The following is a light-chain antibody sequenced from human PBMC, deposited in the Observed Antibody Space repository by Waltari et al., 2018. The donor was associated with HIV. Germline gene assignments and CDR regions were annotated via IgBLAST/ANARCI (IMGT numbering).Light chain of an antibody. V-gene: IGKV3-20*01. J-gene: IGKJ1*01. Sequence: IVLTQSPGTLSLSPGEKATLSCRASQSVSSTSLAWYQQKPGQSPRLLIYSASTRANGIPDRFSLTISRLEPEDVAVYYCQRYGRSRTFGQGTKVEIK. CDR1: QSVSSTS. CDR2: SAS. CDR3: QRYGRSRT.